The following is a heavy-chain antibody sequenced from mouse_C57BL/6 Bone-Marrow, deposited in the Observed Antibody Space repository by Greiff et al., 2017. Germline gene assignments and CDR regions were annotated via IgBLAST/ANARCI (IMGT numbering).Heavy chain of an antibody. CDR3: TRFHYDLYYYAMDY. Sequence: VQLQQSGAELVRPGASVTLSCKASGYTFTDYEMHWVKQTPVHGLEWIGAIDPETGGTAYNQKFKGKAILTADKSSSTAYMELRSLTSEDSAVYDCTRFHYDLYYYAMDYWGQGTSVTVSA. CDR1: GYTFTDYE. J-gene: IGHJ4*01. V-gene: IGHV1-15*01. CDR2: IDPETGGT. D-gene: IGHD2-4*01.